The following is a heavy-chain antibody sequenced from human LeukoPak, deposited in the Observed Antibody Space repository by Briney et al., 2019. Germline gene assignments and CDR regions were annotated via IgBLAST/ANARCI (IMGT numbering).Heavy chain of an antibody. CDR2: ISSSSYI. CDR1: GFTFSSYS. Sequence: GGSLRLSCAASGFTFSSYSMNWVRQAPGKGLEWVSSISSSSYIYYADSVKGRFTISRDNAKNSLYLQMNSLRAEDTAVYYCARDSGGYSYGSSTTAPFDYWGQGTLVTVSS. V-gene: IGHV3-21*01. D-gene: IGHD5-18*01. CDR3: ARDSGGYSYGSSTTAPFDY. J-gene: IGHJ4*02.